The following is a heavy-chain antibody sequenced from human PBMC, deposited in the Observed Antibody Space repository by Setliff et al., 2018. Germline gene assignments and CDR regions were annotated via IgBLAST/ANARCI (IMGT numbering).Heavy chain of an antibody. CDR1: GFTFSNYA. CDR3: ARDSAYSSRTSGMDV. J-gene: IGHJ6*02. Sequence: GGSLRLSCAASGFTFSNYAMHWVRQAPGKGLEWVSGISWNSDTIGYADSVKGRFTISRDNAKKSLYLQMNSLRAEDMASYYCARDSAYSSRTSGMDVWGQGTTVTVSS. D-gene: IGHD6-13*01. V-gene: IGHV3-9*03. CDR2: ISWNSDTI.